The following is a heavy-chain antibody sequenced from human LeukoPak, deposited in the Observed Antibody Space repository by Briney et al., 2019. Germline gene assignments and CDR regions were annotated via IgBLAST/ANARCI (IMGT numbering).Heavy chain of an antibody. Sequence: ASVKVSCKASGYTFTGYYMHWGRQAPGQGLEWMGWINPNSGGTNYAQKFQGRVTMTRDTSISTAYMELSRLRSDDTAVYYCERAVAGTTETDDYWGQGTLVTVSS. J-gene: IGHJ4*02. CDR1: GYTFTGYY. CDR2: INPNSGGT. V-gene: IGHV1-2*02. D-gene: IGHD6-19*01. CDR3: ERAVAGTTETDDY.